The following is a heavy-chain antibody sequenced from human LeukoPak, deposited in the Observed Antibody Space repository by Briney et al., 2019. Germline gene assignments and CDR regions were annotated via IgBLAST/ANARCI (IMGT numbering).Heavy chain of an antibody. D-gene: IGHD1-26*01. CDR1: GFTVSSNY. CDR2: LSSGGTT. J-gene: IGHJ3*01. V-gene: IGHV3-53*01. CDR3: ARGGDIVGATRSAFDF. Sequence: PGGSLRLSCAASGFTVSSNYMSWVSQAPGKGLEWVSVLSSGGTTYYADSVKGRFTISRDTSKNTLYLQMNSLRAEDTAIYYCARGGDIVGATRSAFDFWGQGTMVTVSS.